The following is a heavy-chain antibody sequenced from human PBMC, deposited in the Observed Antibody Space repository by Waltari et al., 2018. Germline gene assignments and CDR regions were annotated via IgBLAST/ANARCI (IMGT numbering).Heavy chain of an antibody. CDR3: ARHLGHVLRFLEWLSPLDY. CDR2: IDPRESYT. CDR1: GYSFTSYW. D-gene: IGHD3-3*01. J-gene: IGHJ4*02. V-gene: IGHV5-10-1*03. Sequence: EVQLVQSGAEVKKPGESLRISCKGSGYSFTSYWISWVRQMPGKGLEWMGRIDPRESYTNYSPSFQGHVTSSADKSISTAYLQWSSLKASDTAMYYCARHLGHVLRFLEWLSPLDYWGQGTLVTVSS.